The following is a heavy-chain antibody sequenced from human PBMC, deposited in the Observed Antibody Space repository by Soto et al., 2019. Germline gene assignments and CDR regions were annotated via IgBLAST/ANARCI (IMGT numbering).Heavy chain of an antibody. V-gene: IGHV3-23*01. CDR2: ISGSGIST. CDR1: GFTFSTYP. J-gene: IGHJ6*02. D-gene: IGHD4-4*01. Sequence: PGVSLRLSCAASGFTFSTYPMSWVRQAPGKGLEWVSGISGSGISTYYTDSVKGRFTISRDNSKNTVFPQMNSLRDEDTAVYYCVKPPVITASYYYYDMDVWGQGTTVTGSS. CDR3: VKPPVITASYYYYDMDV.